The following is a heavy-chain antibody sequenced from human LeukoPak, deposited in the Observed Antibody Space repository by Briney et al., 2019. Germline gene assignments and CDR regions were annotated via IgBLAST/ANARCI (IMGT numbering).Heavy chain of an antibody. D-gene: IGHD4-23*01. CDR1: GYTFTSYG. J-gene: IGHJ4*02. V-gene: IGHV1-2*02. CDR2: INPNSGVT. Sequence: GGSLRLSCAASGYTFTSYGISWVRQAPGQGLEWMGWINPNSGVTNYAQKFQGRVTMTTDTSITTAYMELSGLRSDDTAVYYCARTQTLDYWGQGTLVTVSS. CDR3: ARTQTLDY.